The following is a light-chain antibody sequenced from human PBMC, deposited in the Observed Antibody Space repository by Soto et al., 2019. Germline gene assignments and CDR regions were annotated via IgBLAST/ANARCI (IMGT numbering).Light chain of an antibody. Sequence: EIVLTQSPATLSLSPGERATLSCRASQSIGLAIAWYQHKPGQAPRLLIFDASQRATGIPARFRGSGSGTDFTLSISSLEPEDFAVYYCQQYNNWWTFGQGTKVEIK. CDR3: QQYNNWWT. CDR1: QSIGLA. V-gene: IGKV3-11*01. J-gene: IGKJ1*01. CDR2: DAS.